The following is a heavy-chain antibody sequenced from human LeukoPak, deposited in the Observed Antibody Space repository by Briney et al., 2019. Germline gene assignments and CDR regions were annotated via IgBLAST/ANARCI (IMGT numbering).Heavy chain of an antibody. CDR2: INHSGST. D-gene: IGHD3-3*01. Sequence: SETLSLTCAVYGGSFSGHYWSWIRQPPGKGLEWIGEINHSGSTNYNPSLKGRVTISVDTSKNQFSLKLRSVTAADTAVYYCARGRRDFWSGYYLGYYYHYMDVWGKGTTVTVSS. CDR1: GGSFSGHY. V-gene: IGHV4-34*01. J-gene: IGHJ6*03. CDR3: ARGRRDFWSGYYLGYYYHYMDV.